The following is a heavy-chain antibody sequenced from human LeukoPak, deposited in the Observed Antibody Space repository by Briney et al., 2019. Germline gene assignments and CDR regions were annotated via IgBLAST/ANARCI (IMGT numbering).Heavy chain of an antibody. CDR2: ISVGGSDE. CDR1: GFSFNTYE. Sequence: GGSLRLSCVASGFSFNTYEMNWVRQAPGKGLEWISYISVGGSDEDYADSVKGRFSVSRDNVKNSLFLQMNSLRVGDTAVYYCARDVGFNNGWPAWGQGTLVTVSS. D-gene: IGHD6-19*01. V-gene: IGHV3-48*03. CDR3: ARDVGFNNGWPA. J-gene: IGHJ5*02.